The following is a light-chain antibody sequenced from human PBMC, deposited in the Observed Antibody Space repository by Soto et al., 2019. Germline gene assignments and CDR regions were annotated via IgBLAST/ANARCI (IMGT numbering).Light chain of an antibody. J-gene: IGLJ2*01. Sequence: QSALTQPASVSGSLGQSISISCTGTSSDVGNYNYVSWYQQHPGKVPKLMIYEVSNRPSGVSTRFSGSKSGNTASLTISGLQPEDEADYYCISFTTSSTLIFGGGTKLTVL. CDR2: EVS. V-gene: IGLV2-14*01. CDR3: ISFTTSSTLI. CDR1: SSDVGNYNY.